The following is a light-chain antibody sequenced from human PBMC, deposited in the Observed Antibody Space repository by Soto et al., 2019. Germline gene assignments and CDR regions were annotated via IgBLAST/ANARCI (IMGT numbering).Light chain of an antibody. CDR3: MPAAHWPWT. CDR2: MVS. J-gene: IGKJ1*01. V-gene: IGKV2-30*01. CDR1: QSLVFSDGNTD. Sequence: DVVMTQSPLSLPVTLGQPASFSCRSSQSLVFSDGNTDLSWFHQRRGQSPWRPMYMVSNRDFGVLDIFSGSGFGLYFGLPIRRVPSEHVGVSYCMPAAHWPWTFGQGSKV.